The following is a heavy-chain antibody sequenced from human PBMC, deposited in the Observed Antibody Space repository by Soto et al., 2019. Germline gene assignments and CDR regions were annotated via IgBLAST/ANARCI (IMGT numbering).Heavy chain of an antibody. V-gene: IGHV1-8*01. Sequence: GASVKVSCKASGYTFTSYDINWVRQATGQGLEWMGWMNPNSGNTGYAQKFQGRVTMTRNTSISTAYMELSSLRSEDTAVYYCARGVGIAAARSYFWYYYMDVWGKGTTVTVSS. J-gene: IGHJ6*03. CDR1: GYTFTSYD. CDR2: MNPNSGNT. D-gene: IGHD6-13*01. CDR3: ARGVGIAAARSYFWYYYMDV.